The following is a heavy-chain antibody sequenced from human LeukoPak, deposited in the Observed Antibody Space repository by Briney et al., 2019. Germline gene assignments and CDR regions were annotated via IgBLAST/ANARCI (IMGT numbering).Heavy chain of an antibody. V-gene: IGHV3-74*01. CDR2: INPGGSSI. J-gene: IGHJ4*02. CDR3: ARSNQADDY. Sequence: GRSLRLSCAXSXXTFSSYWMHWVRQVPGKGLVWVARINPGGSSITYADSVKGRFTISRDNAKNTLYLQMDSLRAEDTGVYYCARSNQADDYWGQGTLVTISS. D-gene: IGHD1-14*01. CDR1: XXTFSSYW.